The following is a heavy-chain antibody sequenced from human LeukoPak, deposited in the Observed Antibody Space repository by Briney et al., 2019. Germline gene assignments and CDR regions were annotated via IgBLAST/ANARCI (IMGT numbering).Heavy chain of an antibody. J-gene: IGHJ4*02. CDR3: ARMDIGLVRD. V-gene: IGHV3-7*01. Sequence: GGSLRLSCSASGFTFSSYWMSWVRQAPGKGLEWVANIKRDGSEKYYVDSVKGRFTISRDNAENSLSLQMNSLRAEDTAVYYCARMDIGLVRDWGQGTLVTVSS. CDR1: GFTFSSYW. CDR2: IKRDGSEK. D-gene: IGHD3-10*01.